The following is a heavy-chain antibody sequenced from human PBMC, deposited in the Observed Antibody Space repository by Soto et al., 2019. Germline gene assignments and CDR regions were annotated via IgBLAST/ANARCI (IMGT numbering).Heavy chain of an antibody. CDR3: APAPTRVYSLFLGRTYNAIDV. CDR1: GGSLNGYY. J-gene: IGHJ6*02. V-gene: IGHV4-34*01. Sequence: SETLSLTCGVYGGSLNGYYWSWIRQPPGKGLEWIGEIKHTGSTNYTPSLKSRVTISMDTSKNQFSLKLSSVTAADTAVYYCAPAPTRVYSLFLGRTYNAIDVWGQGSTVTVSS. D-gene: IGHD1-26*01. CDR2: IKHTGST.